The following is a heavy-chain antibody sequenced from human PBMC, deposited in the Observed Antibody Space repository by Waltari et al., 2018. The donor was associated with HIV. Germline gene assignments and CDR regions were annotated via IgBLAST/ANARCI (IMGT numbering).Heavy chain of an antibody. CDR3: ARQLMPYDSSGGGAFDI. CDR2: IYYSGST. D-gene: IGHD3-22*01. V-gene: IGHV4-59*08. J-gene: IGHJ3*02. CDR1: GGSISTYY. Sequence: VQLQESGPGLVKPSETLSLTCSVSGGSISTYYWSWIRQPPGKGLEWIGFIYYSGSTNYNPSRKSRVTISVDTSKSHVSVTLSFVTAADTAVYYCARQLMPYDSSGGGAFDIWGQGTMVTVSS.